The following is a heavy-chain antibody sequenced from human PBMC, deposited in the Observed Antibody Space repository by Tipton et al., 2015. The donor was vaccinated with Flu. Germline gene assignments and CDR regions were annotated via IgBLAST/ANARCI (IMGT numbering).Heavy chain of an antibody. CDR3: ARGNWGGAFDT. J-gene: IGHJ3*02. CDR2: IHHTGKT. D-gene: IGHD7-27*01. Sequence: TLSLTCIVSGDYISDYYWNWIRQSPGGGLEWLGYIHHTGKTNQKPSLMSRLTVSVDTSRNQFSLTLNSVTAADTAVYFCARGNWGGAFDTWGQGTMVTVSS. V-gene: IGHV4-59*01. CDR1: GDYISDYY.